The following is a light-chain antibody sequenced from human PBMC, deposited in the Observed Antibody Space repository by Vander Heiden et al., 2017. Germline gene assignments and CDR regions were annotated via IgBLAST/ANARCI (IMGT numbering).Light chain of an antibody. CDR1: QSVSSY. CDR3: QQRTDWRLT. Sequence: EVVLTQSPATLSLSPGERATLSCRASQSVSSYLAWYQQKPGQAPRLLIYDSFNSATGTPARFSGSGSGTDFTLTISSREPEDFAVYYCQQRTDWRLTFGGGTEVEIK. J-gene: IGKJ4*01. CDR2: DSF. V-gene: IGKV3-11*01.